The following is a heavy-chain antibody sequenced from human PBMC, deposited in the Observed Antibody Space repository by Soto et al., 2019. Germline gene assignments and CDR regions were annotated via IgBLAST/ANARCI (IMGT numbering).Heavy chain of an antibody. D-gene: IGHD4-17*01. Sequence: GGSLRLSCAASGFTFSSYSMNWVRQAPGKGLEWVSSISSSSSYIYYADSVKGRFTISRDNAKNSLYLQMNSLRAEDTAVYYCARDRVTTTGWFDPWGQGTLVTVSS. J-gene: IGHJ5*02. CDR3: ARDRVTTTGWFDP. CDR1: GFTFSSYS. V-gene: IGHV3-21*01. CDR2: ISSSSSYI.